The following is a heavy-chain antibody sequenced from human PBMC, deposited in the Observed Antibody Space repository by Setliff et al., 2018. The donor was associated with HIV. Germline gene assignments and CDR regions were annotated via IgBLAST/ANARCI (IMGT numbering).Heavy chain of an antibody. J-gene: IGHJ4*02. CDR2: INTSGGSA. D-gene: IGHD4-17*01. V-gene: IGHV1-46*01. Sequence: ASVKVSCKASGYTFTSYPMHWVRQAPGQGLEWMGVINTSGGSAGYAEKFRGRVTMTRDTSTSTVYLDLRNLRSEDTAVYYCVGDETTVTFDYWGQGTLVTVS. CDR3: VGDETTVTFDY. CDR1: GYTFTSYP.